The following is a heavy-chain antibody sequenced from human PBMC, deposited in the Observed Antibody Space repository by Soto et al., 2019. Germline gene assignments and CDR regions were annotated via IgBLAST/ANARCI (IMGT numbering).Heavy chain of an antibody. Sequence: QVQLQESGPGLVKPAETLSLTCTVSGYSISSYYWNWIRQTPGKGPGWTGYNSFSGSTTYNPSLTGRVTIAVDTSTHPYSLKLSSVTDADTAVYYCARAGCIICSFGYWGQGTLVSGSS. V-gene: IGHV4-59*01. CDR2: NSFSGST. CDR1: GYSISSYY. J-gene: IGHJ4*02. D-gene: IGHD2-15*01. CDR3: ARAGCIICSFGY.